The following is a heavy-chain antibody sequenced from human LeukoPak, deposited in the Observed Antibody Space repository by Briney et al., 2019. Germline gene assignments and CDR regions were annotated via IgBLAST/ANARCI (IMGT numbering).Heavy chain of an antibody. Sequence: ASVKVSCKASGYTFTSYGISWVRQAPGQGLEWMGWISAYNGNTNYAQKLQGRVTMTTDTSTSTAYMELRSLRSDDTAVYYCAGDSSPPGTSDYWGQGTLVTVSS. J-gene: IGHJ4*02. CDR1: GYTFTSYG. V-gene: IGHV1-18*01. CDR3: AGDSSPPGTSDY. D-gene: IGHD6-13*01. CDR2: ISAYNGNT.